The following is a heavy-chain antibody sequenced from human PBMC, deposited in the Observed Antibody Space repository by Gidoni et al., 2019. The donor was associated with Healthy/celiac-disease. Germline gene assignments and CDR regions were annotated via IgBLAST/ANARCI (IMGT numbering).Heavy chain of an antibody. J-gene: IGHJ4*02. V-gene: IGHV3-23*01. CDR3: ANPVEIVVVTPYYFDY. Sequence: EVQLLESGGGLVQTGGSLRLPCAASGFTFSSYDMSWVRQAPGKGMEWVSAISGSGGSTYYADSVNGRFTISRDNSKNTLYLQMNSLRAEDTAVYYCANPVEIVVVTPYYFDYWGQGTLVTVSS. D-gene: IGHD3-22*01. CDR1: GFTFSSYD. CDR2: ISGSGGST.